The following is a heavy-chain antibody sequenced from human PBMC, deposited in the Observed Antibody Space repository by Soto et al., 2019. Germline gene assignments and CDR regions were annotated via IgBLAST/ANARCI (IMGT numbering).Heavy chain of an antibody. CDR3: VRDGTKTLRDWFDP. CDR1: GYSITSGYY. V-gene: IGHV4-38-2*01. CDR2: IYATGTT. Sequence: SETLSLTCAVSGYSITSGYYWGWIRQPPGKGLEWMGTIYATGTTDYNPSLKSRVMMSVDTSKKQFSLKLRSVTAADTAVYYCVRDGTKTLRDWFDPWGQGISVTVSS. D-gene: IGHD1-1*01. J-gene: IGHJ5*02.